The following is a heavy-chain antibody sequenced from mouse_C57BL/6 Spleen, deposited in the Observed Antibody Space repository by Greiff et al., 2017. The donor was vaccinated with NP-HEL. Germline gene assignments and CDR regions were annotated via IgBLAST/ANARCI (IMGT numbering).Heavy chain of an antibody. Sequence: EVQRVESGPGLVKPSQSLSLTCSVTGYSITSGYYWNWIRQFPGNKLEWMGYISYDGSNNYNPSLKNRISITRDTSKNQFFLKLNSVTTEDTATYYCARGNDAMDYWGQGTSVTVSS. J-gene: IGHJ4*01. CDR3: ARGNDAMDY. CDR2: ISYDGSN. CDR1: GYSITSGYY. V-gene: IGHV3-6*01.